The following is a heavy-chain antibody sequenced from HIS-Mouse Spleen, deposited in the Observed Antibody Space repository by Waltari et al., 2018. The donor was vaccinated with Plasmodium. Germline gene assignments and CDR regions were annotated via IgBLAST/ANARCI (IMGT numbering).Heavy chain of an antibody. J-gene: IGHJ2*01. CDR3: ARGLRGHYWYFDL. D-gene: IGHD3-10*01. Sequence: QVQLQQWGAGLLKPSETLSLTCAVYGGSFSGYYWSWIRQPPGKGLDWIGEINHSGSTNYNSALKSRVTISGDTSKNQCSLKLSAVTAADTAVYYCARGLRGHYWYFDLWGRGTLVTVSS. CDR1: GGSFSGYY. V-gene: IGHV4-34*01. CDR2: INHSGST.